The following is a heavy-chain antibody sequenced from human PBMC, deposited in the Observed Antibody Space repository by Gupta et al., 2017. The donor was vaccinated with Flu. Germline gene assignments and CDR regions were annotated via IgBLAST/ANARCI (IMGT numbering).Heavy chain of an antibody. CDR2: IKQDGSEK. V-gene: IGHV3-7*04. CDR3: ARGADIVVVPAASSFDY. CDR1: GFPFSSYW. Sequence: EVQLVASGGGLVQPGGSLRLSCAASGFPFSSYWMSWVRQAPGKGLEWVANIKQDGSEKYYVDSVKGRFTISRDNAKNSLYLQMNSLRAEDTAVYYCARGADIVVVPAASSFDYWGQGTLVTVSS. J-gene: IGHJ4*02. D-gene: IGHD2-2*01.